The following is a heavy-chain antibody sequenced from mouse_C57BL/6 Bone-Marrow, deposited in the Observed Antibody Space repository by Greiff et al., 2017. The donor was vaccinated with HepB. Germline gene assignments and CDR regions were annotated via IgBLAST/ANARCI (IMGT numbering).Heavy chain of an antibody. CDR1: GFSLTSYG. J-gene: IGHJ4*01. V-gene: IGHV2-2*01. CDR3: ATPYYSNSYYAMDY. Sequence: VQLKESGPGLVQPSQSLSITCTVSGFSLTSYGVHWVRQSPGKGLEWLGVIWSGGSTDYNAAFISRLSISKDNSKSQVFFKMNSLQADDTAIYYCATPYYSNSYYAMDYWGQGTSVTVSS. D-gene: IGHD2-5*01. CDR2: IWSGGST.